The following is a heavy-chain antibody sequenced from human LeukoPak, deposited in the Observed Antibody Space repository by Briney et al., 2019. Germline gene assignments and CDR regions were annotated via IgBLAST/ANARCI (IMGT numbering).Heavy chain of an antibody. V-gene: IGHV4-61*02. D-gene: IGHD4-17*01. Sequence: SGTLSLTCTVSGGSISSGSYYWSWIRQPAGKGLEWIGRIYTSGSTNYNPSLKSRVTISVDTSKNQFSLKLSSVTAADTAVYYCARESRVVAGMTTVTTIDYWGQGTLVTVSS. CDR1: GGSISSGSYY. CDR3: ARESRVVAGMTTVTTIDY. J-gene: IGHJ4*02. CDR2: IYTSGST.